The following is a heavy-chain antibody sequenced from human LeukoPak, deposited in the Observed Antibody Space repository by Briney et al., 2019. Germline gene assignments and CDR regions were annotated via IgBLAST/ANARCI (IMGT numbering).Heavy chain of an antibody. CDR1: GGTFSSYG. J-gene: IGHJ6*02. CDR2: ISAYNGNT. D-gene: IGHD3-3*01. Sequence: ASVKVSCKASGGTFSSYGISWVRQAPGQGLEWMGWISAYNGNTNYAQKLQGRVTMTTDTSTSTAYMELRSLRSDDTAVYYCARDRLPPRSALRFLEWLPNRYYYYYGMDVWGQGTTVTVSS. CDR3: ARDRLPPRSALRFLEWLPNRYYYYYGMDV. V-gene: IGHV1-18*01.